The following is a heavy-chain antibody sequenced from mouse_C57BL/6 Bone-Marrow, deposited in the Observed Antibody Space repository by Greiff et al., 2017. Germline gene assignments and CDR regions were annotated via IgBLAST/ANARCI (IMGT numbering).Heavy chain of an antibody. CDR2: IRNKANGYTT. D-gene: IGHD1-2*01. V-gene: IGHV7-3*01. CDR3: ARYDNGVDY. CDR1: GFSFTDYY. J-gene: IGHJ2*01. Sequence: EVQVVESGGGLVQPGGSLSLSCAASGFSFTDYYMSWVRPPPGNALEWLGFIRNKANGYTTESTASLKGRFTISRYNSQSILYLQMNALRAEDSATYYCARYDNGVDYWGQGTTLTVAS.